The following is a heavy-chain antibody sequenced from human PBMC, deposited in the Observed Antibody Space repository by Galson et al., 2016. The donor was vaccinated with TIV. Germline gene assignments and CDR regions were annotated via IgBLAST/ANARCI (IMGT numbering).Heavy chain of an antibody. Sequence: SVKVSCKASGGTFSSYGISWVRQAPGQGLEWMGGIIPIYGTINYAQKFQDRLTITADTSTTTAYMESSSLRFEDTAVYYCARDFHSSGPSEETDAFDIWGQGAMVTVSS. CDR1: GGTFSSYG. CDR2: IIPIYGTI. V-gene: IGHV1-69*06. CDR3: ARDFHSSGPSEETDAFDI. D-gene: IGHD3-22*01. J-gene: IGHJ3*02.